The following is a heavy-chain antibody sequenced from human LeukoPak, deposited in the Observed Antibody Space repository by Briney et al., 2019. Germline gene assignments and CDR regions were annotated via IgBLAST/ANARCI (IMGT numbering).Heavy chain of an antibody. CDR3: ERMRDSSGYYYVDWYFDL. V-gene: IGHV3-11*04. Sequence: GGSLRLSCAASGFTFSDYYMSWIRQAPGKGLEWVSYISSSGSTIYYADSVKGRFTISRDNAKNSLYLQMNSLRAEDTAVYYCERMRDSSGYYYVDWYFDLWGRGTLVTVSS. D-gene: IGHD3-22*01. CDR1: GFTFSDYY. J-gene: IGHJ2*01. CDR2: ISSSGSTI.